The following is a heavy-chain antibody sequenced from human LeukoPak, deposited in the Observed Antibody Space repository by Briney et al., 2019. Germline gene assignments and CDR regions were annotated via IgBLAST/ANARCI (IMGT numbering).Heavy chain of an antibody. V-gene: IGHV3-48*04. D-gene: IGHD3-10*01. J-gene: IGHJ4*02. CDR1: GFTFSSYS. CDR3: ARMGLYGSGSYYSPLGY. CDR2: ISSSGSTI. Sequence: PGGSLRLSCAASGFTFSSYSMNWVRQAPGKGLEWVSYISSSGSTIYYADSVKGRFTISRDNAKNSLYLQMNSLRAEDTAVDYCARMGLYGSGSYYSPLGYWGQGTLVTVSS.